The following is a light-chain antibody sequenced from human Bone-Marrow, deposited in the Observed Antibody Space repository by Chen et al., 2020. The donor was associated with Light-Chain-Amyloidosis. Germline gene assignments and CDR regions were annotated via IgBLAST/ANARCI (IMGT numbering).Light chain of an antibody. CDR1: SSAVGGDNH. V-gene: IGLV2-14*01. J-gene: IGLJ1*01. CDR3: SSYTITNTLV. Sequence: QSALTHPASVSGSPGQSITLSCTGTSSAVGGDNHVSWYQQHPDKAPKHMIYEVTNRPSWVPDRFSGSKSDNTASLTISVLQTEDEADYFCSSYTITNTLVFGSGTRVTVL. CDR2: EVT.